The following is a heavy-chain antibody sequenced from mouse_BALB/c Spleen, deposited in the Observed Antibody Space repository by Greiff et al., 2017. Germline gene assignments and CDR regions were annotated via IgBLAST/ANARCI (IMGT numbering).Heavy chain of an antibody. Sequence: VKVVESGAELVRPGVSVKISCKGSGYTFTDYAMHWVKQSHAKSLEWIGVISTYYGDASYNQKFKGKATMTVDKSSSTAYMELARLTSEDSAIYYCARGGSSGYWFAYWGQGTLVTVSA. CDR3: ARGGSSGYWFAY. V-gene: IGHV1S137*01. CDR2: ISTYYGDA. D-gene: IGHD3-1*01. CDR1: GYTFTDYA. J-gene: IGHJ3*01.